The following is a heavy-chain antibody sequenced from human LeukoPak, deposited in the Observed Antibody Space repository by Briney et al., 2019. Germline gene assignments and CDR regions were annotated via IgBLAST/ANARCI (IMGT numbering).Heavy chain of an antibody. CDR3: ARRSQTTAGRGIDY. CDR2: IYYSGST. V-gene: IGHV4-39*01. Sequence: SETLSLTCTVSGGSISSSSYYWGWIRQPPGKGLEWIGSIYYSGSTYYNPSLKGRVTISGDTSKNQFSLKLSSVTAADTAVFYCARRSQTTAGRGIDYWGQGTLVTVSS. J-gene: IGHJ4*02. D-gene: IGHD6-13*01. CDR1: GGSISSSSYY.